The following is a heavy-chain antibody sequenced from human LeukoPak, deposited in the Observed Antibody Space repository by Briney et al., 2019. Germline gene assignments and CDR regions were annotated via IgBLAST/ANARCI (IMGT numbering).Heavy chain of an antibody. V-gene: IGHV4-34*01. CDR2: INHSGST. Sequence: SETLSLTCAVYGGSFSGYYWSWIRQPPGKGLEWIGEINHSGSTNYNPSLKSRVTISVDTSKNQFSLKLSSVTAADTAVYYCASSYYDFWSGYPQWAFDIWGQGTMVTVSS. D-gene: IGHD3-3*01. CDR1: GGSFSGYY. CDR3: ASSYYDFWSGYPQWAFDI. J-gene: IGHJ3*02.